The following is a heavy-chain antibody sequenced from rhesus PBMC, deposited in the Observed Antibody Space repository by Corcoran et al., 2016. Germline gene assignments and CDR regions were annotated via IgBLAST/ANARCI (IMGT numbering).Heavy chain of an antibody. CDR3: ARAYSWNTPPGGYFGF. V-gene: IGHV4-122*02. CDR1: GGSISSGYYY. Sequence: QVQLQESGPGLVKPSETLSLTCAVSGGSISSGYYYWSWIRQPPGKGLEWSGYITYSGSTSYNPSLKSRVTISRDTSKNQFSLKLSSVTAADTAVYYCARAYSWNTPPGGYFGFWGQGALVTVSS. D-gene: IGHD1-20*01. J-gene: IGHJ1*01. CDR2: ITYSGST.